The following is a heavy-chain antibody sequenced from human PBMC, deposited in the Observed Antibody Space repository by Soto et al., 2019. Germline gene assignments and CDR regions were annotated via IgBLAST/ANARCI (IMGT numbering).Heavy chain of an antibody. CDR1: GFTFSSYG. J-gene: IGHJ6*02. CDR3: AKDSGGGSAGDYYYGMDV. V-gene: IGHV3-30*18. Sequence: QVQLVESGGGVVQPGRSLRLSCAASGFTFSSYGMHWVRQAPGKGLEWVAVISYDGSNKYYADSVKGRFTISRDNSKNTLYLQMNSLRAEDTAVYCCAKDSGGGSAGDYYYGMDVWGQGTTVTVSS. D-gene: IGHD1-26*01. CDR2: ISYDGSNK.